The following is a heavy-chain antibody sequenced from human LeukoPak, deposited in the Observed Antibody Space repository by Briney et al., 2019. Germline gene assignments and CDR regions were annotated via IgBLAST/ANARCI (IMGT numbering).Heavy chain of an antibody. CDR3: ARRCSSTSCYTSFDY. J-gene: IGHJ4*02. V-gene: IGHV4-38-2*01. CDR1: GYSISSGYY. CDR2: IYHSGST. D-gene: IGHD2-2*02. Sequence: PSETLSLTCAVSGYSISSGYYWGWIRQPPGRGLEWIGSIYHSGSTYYNPSLKSRVTISVDTSKNQFSLKLSSVTAADTAVYYCARRCSSTSCYTSFDYWGQGTLVTVSS.